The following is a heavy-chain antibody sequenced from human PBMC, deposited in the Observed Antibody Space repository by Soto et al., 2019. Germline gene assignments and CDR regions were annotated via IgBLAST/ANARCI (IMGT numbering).Heavy chain of an antibody. CDR3: ASSSRQSNYYYYGMDV. V-gene: IGHV3-23*01. D-gene: IGHD6-13*01. CDR1: GFTFSSYA. J-gene: IGHJ6*02. CDR2: ISGSGGST. Sequence: GGSLRLSCAASGFTFSSYAMSWVRQAPGKGLEWVSAISGSGGSTYYADSVKGRFTISRDNSKNTLYLQMNSLRAEDTAVYYCASSSRQSNYYYYGMDVWGQGTTVTVSS.